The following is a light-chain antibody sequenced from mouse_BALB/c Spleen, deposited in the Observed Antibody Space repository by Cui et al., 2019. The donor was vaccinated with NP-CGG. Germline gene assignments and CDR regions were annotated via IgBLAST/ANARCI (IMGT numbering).Light chain of an antibody. V-gene: IGLV1*01. CDR3: ALWYSNHWV. J-gene: IGLJ1*01. CDR1: IGAVTTNNF. CDR2: GTH. Sequence: QAVVTQVSALTTSPGETVTLTCRSSIGAVTTNNFANWVQEKPDHLFTGLIGGTHNRAPGVPARFSGSLIGDKAALTITGAQTEDEAIYFCALWYSNHWVFGGGTKLTVL.